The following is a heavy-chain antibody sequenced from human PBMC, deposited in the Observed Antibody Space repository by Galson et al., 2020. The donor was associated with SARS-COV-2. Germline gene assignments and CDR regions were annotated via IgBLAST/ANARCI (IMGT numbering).Heavy chain of an antibody. CDR2: ISGSGGST. V-gene: IGHV3-23*01. Sequence: GGSLRLSCAPSGFTFRSYAMSWVRQAPGKGLEWVSSISGSGGSTYSADSVKGRFTISRDNSKNTLYLQMNSLRAEDTAVYYCAKDERRYDILTGYDYWGQGTLVTVSS. CDR3: AKDERRYDILTGYDY. D-gene: IGHD3-9*01. CDR1: GFTFRSYA. J-gene: IGHJ4*02.